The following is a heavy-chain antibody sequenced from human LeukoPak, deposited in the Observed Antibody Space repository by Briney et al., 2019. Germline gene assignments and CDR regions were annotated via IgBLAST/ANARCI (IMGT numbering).Heavy chain of an antibody. CDR1: GFTFSSYS. CDR2: IISTANAI. V-gene: IGHV3-48*01. Sequence: GGSLRLSCAASGFTFSSYSMNWVRQAPGKGLEWISYIISTANAIYYADSVKGRFTISRGNGKNSVYLQMNSLRAEDTAVYYCARDSSWSFDYWGQGTLVTVSS. J-gene: IGHJ4*02. D-gene: IGHD3-10*01. CDR3: ARDSSWSFDY.